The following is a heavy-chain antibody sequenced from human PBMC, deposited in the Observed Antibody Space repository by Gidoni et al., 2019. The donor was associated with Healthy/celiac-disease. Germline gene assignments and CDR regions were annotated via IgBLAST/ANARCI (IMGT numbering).Heavy chain of an antibody. V-gene: IGHV1-69*01. CDR3: ASAFTMVRGVPRPGDYYYGMDV. CDR1: GGTFSSYA. Sequence: QVQLVQSGAEVTKPGSSVKVSCTASGGTFSSYAISWVRQAPGQGLEWMGGIIPIFGTANYAQKFQGRVTITADESTSTTYMELSSLRSEDTAVYYCASAFTMVRGVPRPGDYYYGMDVWGQGTTVTVSS. J-gene: IGHJ6*02. D-gene: IGHD3-10*01. CDR2: IIPIFGTA.